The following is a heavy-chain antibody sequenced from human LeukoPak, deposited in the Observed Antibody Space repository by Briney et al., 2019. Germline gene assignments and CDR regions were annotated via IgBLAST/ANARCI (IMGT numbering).Heavy chain of an antibody. CDR3: ARGIAVREVLHAFAN. J-gene: IGHJ3*02. Sequence: PGGSLRLSCAASGFTFDDYGMTWVRQVPGKGVEWVSGINYSGGMTGYADSVEGRFTLSRDNAKNSLYLQMNSLRAEDTALYYRARGIAVREVLHAFANWGQGTMVTVSS. CDR1: GFTFDDYG. D-gene: IGHD6-19*01. CDR2: INYSGGMT. V-gene: IGHV3-20*04.